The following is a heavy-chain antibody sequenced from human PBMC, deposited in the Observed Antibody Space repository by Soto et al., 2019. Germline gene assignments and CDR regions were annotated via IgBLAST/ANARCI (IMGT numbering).Heavy chain of an antibody. J-gene: IGHJ5*02. CDR1: GGSISSSSYY. Sequence: SETLSLTCTVSGGSISSSSYYWGWIRQPPGKGLEWIGSIYYSGSTYYNPSLKSRVTISVDTSKNQFSLKLSSVTAADTAVYYCARHDIVVINWFDPWGQGTLVTVSS. D-gene: IGHD2-15*01. CDR3: ARHDIVVINWFDP. CDR2: IYYSGST. V-gene: IGHV4-39*01.